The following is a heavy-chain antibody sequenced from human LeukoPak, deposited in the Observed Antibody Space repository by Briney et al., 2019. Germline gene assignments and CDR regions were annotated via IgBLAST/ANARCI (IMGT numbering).Heavy chain of an antibody. D-gene: IGHD6-13*01. Sequence: PGASLRLSCAASGFTFSGYAMHWVRQAPGKGLEWVAVILQDGSKKYYVDSVKGRFTISRDNSINTLFLQLDSLRPEDSAVYYCAKTPSSWYTLDYWGQGTLVTVSS. CDR2: ILQDGSKK. V-gene: IGHV3-30*18. CDR1: GFTFSGYA. CDR3: AKTPSSWYTLDY. J-gene: IGHJ4*02.